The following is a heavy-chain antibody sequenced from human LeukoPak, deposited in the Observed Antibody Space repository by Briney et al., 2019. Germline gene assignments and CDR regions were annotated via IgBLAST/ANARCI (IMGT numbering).Heavy chain of an antibody. J-gene: IGHJ4*02. V-gene: IGHV3-23*01. Sequence: PGGSLRLSCAASGFTFSTLGMSWVRQAPGKGLEWVSTITSSGDYTYYADSVKGRFTISRDNPKNTLYLQMNSLRAEDTALYYCAKGGSSDYWGQATLVTVSA. CDR2: ITSSGDYT. D-gene: IGHD6-6*01. CDR3: AKGGSSDY. CDR1: GFTFSTLG.